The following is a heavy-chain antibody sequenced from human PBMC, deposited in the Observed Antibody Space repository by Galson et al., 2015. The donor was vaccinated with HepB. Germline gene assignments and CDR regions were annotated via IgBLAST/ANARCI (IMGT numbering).Heavy chain of an antibody. D-gene: IGHD6-19*01. J-gene: IGHJ4*02. Sequence: SLRLSCAASGFTLSNYAMHWVRQAPGKGLDWVAVISYDGSNEYYADSVKGRFTISRDNSKNTLYLQMNSLRGKDTAVYYCARDRSGSGWHSTFDYWGQGTLVTVSS. CDR2: ISYDGSNE. CDR3: ARDRSGSGWHSTFDY. V-gene: IGHV3-30*04. CDR1: GFTLSNYA.